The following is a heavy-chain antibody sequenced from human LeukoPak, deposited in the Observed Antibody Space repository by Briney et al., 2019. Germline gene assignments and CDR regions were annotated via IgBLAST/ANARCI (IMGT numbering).Heavy chain of an antibody. CDR3: ARVVPRVITTNNWFDP. Sequence: GASVKVSCKASGGTFSSYAISWVRQAPGQGLEWMGGIIPIFGTANYAQKFQGRVTITADESTSTAYMELSSLRSEDTAVYYCARVVPRVITTNNWFDPWGQGTLVTVPS. V-gene: IGHV1-69*13. D-gene: IGHD3-22*01. CDR1: GGTFSSYA. CDR2: IIPIFGTA. J-gene: IGHJ5*02.